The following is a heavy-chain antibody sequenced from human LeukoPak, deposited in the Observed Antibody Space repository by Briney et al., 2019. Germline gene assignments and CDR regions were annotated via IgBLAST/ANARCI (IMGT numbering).Heavy chain of an antibody. J-gene: IGHJ4*02. V-gene: IGHV4-39*07. CDR3: ARVYPPHDSSGYPSN. CDR2: IYYSGST. Sequence: SETLSLTCTVSGGSISSSSYYWGWIRQPPGKGLEWIGSIYYSGSTYYNPSLKSRVTISVDTSKNQFSLKLSSVTAADTAVYYCARVYPPHDSSGYPSNWGQGTLVTVSS. D-gene: IGHD3-22*01. CDR1: GGSISSSSYY.